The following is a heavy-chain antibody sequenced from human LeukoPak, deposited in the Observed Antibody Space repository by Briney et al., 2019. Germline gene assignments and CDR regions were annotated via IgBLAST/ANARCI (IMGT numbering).Heavy chain of an antibody. Sequence: SETLSLTCTVSGGSISSSSYYWGWIRQPPGKGLEWIGSIYYSGSTYYNPSLKSRVTISVDTSKNQFSLKLSSVTAADTAVYYCARAPCIAARPEHFDYWGQGTLVTVSS. CDR1: GGSISSSSYY. V-gene: IGHV4-39*07. J-gene: IGHJ4*02. D-gene: IGHD6-6*01. CDR2: IYYSGST. CDR3: ARAPCIAARPEHFDY.